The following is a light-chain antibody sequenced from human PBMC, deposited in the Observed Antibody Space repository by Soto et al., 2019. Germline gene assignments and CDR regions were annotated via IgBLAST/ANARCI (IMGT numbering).Light chain of an antibody. V-gene: IGLV2-14*01. CDR3: SSYTSSSTVX. CDR1: SSDVGGYNY. J-gene: IGLJ2*01. Sequence: QSALTQPASVSGSPGQSITISCTGTSSDVGGYNYVSWYQQHPGKAPKLMIYEVSNRPSGVSNRFSGSKSGNTASLTISGLQAEDEADYYCSSYTSSSTVXFGGGTKLTVL. CDR2: EVS.